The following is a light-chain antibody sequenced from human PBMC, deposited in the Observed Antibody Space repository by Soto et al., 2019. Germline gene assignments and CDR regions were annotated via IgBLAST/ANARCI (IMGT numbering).Light chain of an antibody. J-gene: IGKJ1*01. V-gene: IGKV1-5*01. Sequence: DIQMTQSPSTLSASVGDRVTITCRASQSISSWLAWYQQNPGKAPKLRIYDASSLESGVPSRFSGSGSGTEFTLPISSLQPDDFATYYCQQYNSYSPETFGQGTKVEIK. CDR1: QSISSW. CDR2: DAS. CDR3: QQYNSYSPET.